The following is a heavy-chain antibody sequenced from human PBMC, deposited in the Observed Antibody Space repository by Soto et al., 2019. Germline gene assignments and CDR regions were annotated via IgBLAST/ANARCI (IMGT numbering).Heavy chain of an antibody. CDR1: GYTFTGYY. Sequence: ASVKVSCKASGYTFTGYYMHWVRQAPGQGLEWMGWINPNRGGTNYAQKFQGWVTMTRDTFISTAYMELSRLRSDDTAVYYCARSMSNWNYYDYWGQGTLVTVSS. J-gene: IGHJ4*02. CDR3: ARSMSNWNYYDY. D-gene: IGHD1-20*01. CDR2: INPNRGGT. V-gene: IGHV1-2*04.